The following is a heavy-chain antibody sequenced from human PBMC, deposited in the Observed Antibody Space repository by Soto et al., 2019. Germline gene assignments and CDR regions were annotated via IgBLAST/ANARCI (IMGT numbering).Heavy chain of an antibody. V-gene: IGHV1-8*01. Sequence: ASVKVSCKASGDAFTTYDINWVRQATGHGLEWMGWINPNSGNIGYAQRFQGRVTMTRDTAIRTAYMEVSSLRSDDTAVYYCARGRASGSYYLLDSWGQGTLVTVSS. CDR3: ARGRASGSYYLLDS. CDR2: INPNSGNI. CDR1: GDAFTTYD. D-gene: IGHD3-10*01. J-gene: IGHJ4*02.